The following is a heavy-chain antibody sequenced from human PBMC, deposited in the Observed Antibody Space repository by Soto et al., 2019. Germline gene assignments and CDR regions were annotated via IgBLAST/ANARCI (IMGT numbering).Heavy chain of an antibody. CDR3: ARSIYTAYARPTFGSSFDY. CDR2: IYYSGNT. J-gene: IGHJ4*02. Sequence: QVQLQESGPGLVKPSETLSLTCSVSGGSVSRYYWSWIRQSPGKGLEWIGYIYYSGNTDYNPSLRSRLTMSGDTPKNAFYLRLSSVTAADTAVYYCARSIYTAYARPTFGSSFDYWGQGTLVTVSS. D-gene: IGHD2-2*02. CDR1: GGSVSRYY. V-gene: IGHV4-59*02.